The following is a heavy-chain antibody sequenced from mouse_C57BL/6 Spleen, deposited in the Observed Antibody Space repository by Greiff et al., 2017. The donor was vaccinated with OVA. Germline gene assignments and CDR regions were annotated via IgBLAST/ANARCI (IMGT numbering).Heavy chain of an antibody. CDR1: GYTFTDYE. D-gene: IGHD1-3*01. Sequence: VKLVESGAELVRPGASVTLSCKASGYTFTDYEMHWVKQTPVHGLEWIGAIDPETGGPAYNQKFKGKAILTADKSSSTAYMELRSLTSEDSAVYYCTRKWDYWGQGTTLTVSS. V-gene: IGHV1-15*01. CDR2: IDPETGGP. J-gene: IGHJ2*01. CDR3: TRKWDY.